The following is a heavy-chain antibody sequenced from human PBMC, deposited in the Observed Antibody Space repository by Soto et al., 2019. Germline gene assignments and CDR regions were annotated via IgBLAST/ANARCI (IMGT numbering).Heavy chain of an antibody. D-gene: IGHD2-15*01. Sequence: SETLSLTCAVSGGSISSSNWWSWVRQPPGKGLEWIGEIYHSGSTNYNPSLKSRVTISVDKSKNQFSLKLSSVTAADTAVYYCARGEVVDATYWYFDLWGRGTLVTVSS. V-gene: IGHV4-4*02. CDR3: ARGEVVDATYWYFDL. CDR2: IYHSGST. J-gene: IGHJ2*01. CDR1: GGSISSSNW.